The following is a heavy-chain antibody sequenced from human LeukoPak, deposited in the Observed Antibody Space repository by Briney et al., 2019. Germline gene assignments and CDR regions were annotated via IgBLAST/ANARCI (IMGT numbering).Heavy chain of an antibody. D-gene: IGHD5-24*01. J-gene: IGHJ4*02. CDR2: ISGSGGST. V-gene: IGHV3-23*01. CDR1: GFTFSSYA. Sequence: PGGSLRLSCAASGFTFSSYAMSWVRQDPGKGLEWVSAISGSGGSTYYADSVKGRFTISRDNSKNTLYLQMNSLRAEDTAVYYCAKVSRWLEGPIDYWGQGTLVTVSS. CDR3: AKVSRWLEGPIDY.